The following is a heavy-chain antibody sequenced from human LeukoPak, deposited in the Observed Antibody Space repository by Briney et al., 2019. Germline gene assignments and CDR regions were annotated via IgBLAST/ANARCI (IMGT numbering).Heavy chain of an antibody. CDR2: ISYDGSNK. D-gene: IGHD3-22*01. Sequence: SCTASGFTFSSYAMHWVRQAPGKGLEWVAIISYDGSNKYCADSVKGRFTVSRDNSKNTLYLQMNSLRAEDTAMYYCARDLSGYDSSGYYPYWGQGSLVTVSS. CDR1: GFTFSSYA. J-gene: IGHJ4*01. CDR3: ARDLSGYDSSGYYPY. V-gene: IGHV3-30*04.